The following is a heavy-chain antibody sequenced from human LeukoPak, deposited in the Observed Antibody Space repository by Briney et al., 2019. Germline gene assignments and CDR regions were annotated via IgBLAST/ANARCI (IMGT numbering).Heavy chain of an antibody. CDR1: GFTFSSYD. CDR3: ARVAAGHSVNYFDY. Sequence: GGSLRLSCAASGFTFSSYDMNWVRQAPGQGLEWVSYISSGSRTIYYADSVKGRLTISRDNAKNSLYLQMSSLRDEDTAVYYCARVAAGHSVNYFDYWGQGTLVTVSS. J-gene: IGHJ4*02. D-gene: IGHD4-23*01. CDR2: ISSGSRTI. V-gene: IGHV3-48*02.